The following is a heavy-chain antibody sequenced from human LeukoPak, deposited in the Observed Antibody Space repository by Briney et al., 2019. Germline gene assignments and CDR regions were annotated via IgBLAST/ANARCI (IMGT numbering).Heavy chain of an antibody. CDR2: ISWNSGSI. V-gene: IGHV3-9*01. CDR3: AKDRYYDFWSGYYMRGSFDY. CDR1: GFTFDDYA. Sequence: PGGSLRLFCAASGFTFDDYAMHWVRQGPGKGLEWVSGISWNSGSIGYADSVKGRFTISRDNAKNSLYLQMNSLKAEDTALYYCAKDRYYDFWSGYYMRGSFDYWGQGTLVTVSS. D-gene: IGHD3-3*01. J-gene: IGHJ4*02.